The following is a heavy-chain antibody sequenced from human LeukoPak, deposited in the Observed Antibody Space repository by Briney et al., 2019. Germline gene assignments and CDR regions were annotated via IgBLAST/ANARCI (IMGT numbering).Heavy chain of an antibody. CDR1: GYTFSSYD. V-gene: IGHV1-8*01. CDR3: ARKFLGSRGYYFDY. D-gene: IGHD3-10*01. CDR2: MNPNSGNT. Sequence: ASVKVSCKASGYTFSSYDINWVRQATGQGLEWMGWMNPNSGNTGYAQKFQGRANMTRNTSISTAYMELSSLRSEDTAVYYCARKFLGSRGYYFDYWGQGTLVTVSS. J-gene: IGHJ4*02.